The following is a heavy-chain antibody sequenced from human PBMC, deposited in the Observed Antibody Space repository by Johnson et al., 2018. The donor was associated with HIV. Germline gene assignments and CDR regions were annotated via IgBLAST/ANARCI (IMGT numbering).Heavy chain of an antibody. CDR3: ARDGSQLADAFDI. D-gene: IGHD6-6*01. V-gene: IGHV3-30-3*01. CDR1: GFIFDEYD. Sequence: QVQLVESGGGVARPGGSLRLSCEGSGFIFDEYDMSWVRQTPGKGLEWVAVISYDGSNKYYADSVKGRFTISRDNSKNTLYLQMNSLRAEDTAVYYCARDGSQLADAFDIWGQGTMVTVSS. CDR2: ISYDGSNK. J-gene: IGHJ3*02.